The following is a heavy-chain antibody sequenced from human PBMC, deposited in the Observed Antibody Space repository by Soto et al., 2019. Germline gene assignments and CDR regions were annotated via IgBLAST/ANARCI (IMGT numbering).Heavy chain of an antibody. CDR3: GCDYGCACDY. Sequence: EVQLLESGGGLVEPGGSLRLSCAVSGFTFSRFAMSWVRQAPGKGLEWVSVISSSGGTTYYADSVKGRFTISRDNSKITFFLDVVRLGVGARAVFWCGCDYGCACDYWGQGTLVTVSS. J-gene: IGHJ4*02. CDR1: GFTFSRFA. D-gene: IGHD3-16*01. V-gene: IGHV3-23*01. CDR2: ISSSGGTT.